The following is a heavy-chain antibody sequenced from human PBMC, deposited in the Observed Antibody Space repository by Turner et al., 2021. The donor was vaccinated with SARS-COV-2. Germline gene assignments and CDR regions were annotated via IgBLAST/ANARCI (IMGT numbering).Heavy chain of an antibody. V-gene: IGHV4-39*01. J-gene: IGHJ4*02. CDR2: IYYSGST. Sequence: QLQLQESGPGLVKPSETLSRTCTVSGGSISSSSYYWGWIRQPPGKGLEWIGSIYYSGSTYYNPSLKIRVTISVDTSKNQFSLKLSSVTAADTAVYYCARLEWLRSPFDYWGQGTLVTVSS. D-gene: IGHD5-12*01. CDR3: ARLEWLRSPFDY. CDR1: GGSISSSSYY.